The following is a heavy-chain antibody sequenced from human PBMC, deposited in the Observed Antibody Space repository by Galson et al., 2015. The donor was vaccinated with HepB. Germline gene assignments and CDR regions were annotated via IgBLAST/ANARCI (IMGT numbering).Heavy chain of an antibody. V-gene: IGHV2-5*01. D-gene: IGHD2-21*01. CDR3: ARRRGGDYSDAFEI. CDR1: GFSLSTSGVG. J-gene: IGHJ3*02. Sequence: PALVKPTQTLTLTCTFSGFSLSTSGVGVGWIRQPPGKALGWLAVIFWNDDKRYSPSLKSRLTNTKDTPKNQVVLTLTNMDPVDTATYFCARRRGGDYSDAFEIWGQGTMVTVSS. CDR2: IFWNDDK.